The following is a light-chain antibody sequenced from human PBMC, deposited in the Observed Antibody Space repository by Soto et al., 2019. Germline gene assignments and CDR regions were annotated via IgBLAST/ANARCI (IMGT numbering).Light chain of an antibody. CDR1: RTNIGNNY. Sequence: QSVLTQPPSVSAAPGQKVTVSCSGSRTNIGNNYVSWYQHLPGTAPKLLIYDNDKRPSGIPDRFSASKSGTSATLGITGLQTGDEADYYCEAWASSLSAGVSGGGTKVTVL. CDR3: EAWASSLSAGV. J-gene: IGLJ3*02. CDR2: DND. V-gene: IGLV1-51*01.